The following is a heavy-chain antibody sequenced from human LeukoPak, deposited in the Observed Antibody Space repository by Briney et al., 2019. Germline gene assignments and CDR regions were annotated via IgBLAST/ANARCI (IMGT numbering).Heavy chain of an antibody. V-gene: IGHV4-39*07. CDR1: GGSISSSSYY. Sequence: SETLSLTCTVSGGSISSSSYYWGWIRQPPGKGLEWIGSIYYSGSTYYNPSLKSRVTISVDRSKNQFSLKLSSVTAADTAVYYCARDKGQLVSYAFDIWGQGTMVTVSS. D-gene: IGHD1-1*01. CDR3: ARDKGQLVSYAFDI. J-gene: IGHJ3*02. CDR2: IYYSGST.